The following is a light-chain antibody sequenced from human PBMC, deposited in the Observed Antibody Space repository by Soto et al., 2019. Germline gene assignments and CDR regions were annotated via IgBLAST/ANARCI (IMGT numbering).Light chain of an antibody. CDR3: QQYGSSRT. CDR1: QSVSSSY. V-gene: IGKV3-20*01. CDR2: GAS. Sequence: EIVLTQSPGTLSLSPGERATLSYRASQSVSSSYLAWYQQKPGQAPRLLIYGASSRATDIPDRFSGSGSGTDFTLTISRLEPEDFAVYYCQQYGSSRTFGQGTKVEIK. J-gene: IGKJ1*01.